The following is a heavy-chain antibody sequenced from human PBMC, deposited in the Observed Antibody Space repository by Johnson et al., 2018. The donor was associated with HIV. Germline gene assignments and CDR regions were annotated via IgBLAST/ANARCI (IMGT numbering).Heavy chain of an antibody. CDR3: AKSPGKDHGGNSGGIDI. V-gene: IGHV3-30*19. J-gene: IGHJ3*02. CDR1: GFTLSNYG. CDR2: TSYDGSNK. Sequence: QMLLVESGGGVVQPGGSLRLSCAASGFTLSNYGMHWVRQAPGKGLEWVAVTSYDGSNKYYADSVKGRFTISRDNSKNTLYLQMNSLRAEDTAVYYCAKSPGKDHGGNSGGIDIWGQGTMVTVSA. D-gene: IGHD4-23*01.